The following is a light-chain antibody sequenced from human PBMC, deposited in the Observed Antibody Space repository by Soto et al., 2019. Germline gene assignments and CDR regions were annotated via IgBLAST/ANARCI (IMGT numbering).Light chain of an antibody. Sequence: DIQMTQSPFSLSASVGDRFTITCRASHSISSYLNWYQQKPGKPPKLLIYAAVSLQSGIPSRFSAYGSGTDFTLTISSLQPEDFATYYCQQTYSSPQWTFGQGTKVDI. CDR3: QQTYSSPQWT. CDR2: AAV. J-gene: IGKJ1*01. V-gene: IGKV1-39*01. CDR1: HSISSY.